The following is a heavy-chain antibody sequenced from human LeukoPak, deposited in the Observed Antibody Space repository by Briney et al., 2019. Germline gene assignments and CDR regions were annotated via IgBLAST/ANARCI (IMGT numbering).Heavy chain of an antibody. CDR3: ARDRGAYAREY. CDR1: GFTFSSYW. D-gene: IGHD5-12*01. V-gene: IGHV3-7*03. Sequence: GGSLRLSSAASGFTFSSYWMSWVRQAPGKGLEWVAHIKRGGSEKYYVNSVKGRFTISRDNAQNSLYLQMNSLRVEDTAVYYCARDRGAYAREYWGQGTLVTVSS. CDR2: IKRGGSEK. J-gene: IGHJ4*02.